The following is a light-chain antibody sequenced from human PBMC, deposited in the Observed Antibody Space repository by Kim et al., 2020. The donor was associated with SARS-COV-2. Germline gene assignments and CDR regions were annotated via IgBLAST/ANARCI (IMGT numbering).Light chain of an antibody. J-gene: IGLJ3*02. CDR1: RSNIGNNP. CDR3: ATWDSSLSVGV. CDR2: DND. Sequence: QSVLTQPPSVSAAPGHKVTISCSGSRSNIGNNPVSWYQQFPGTAPRLITYDNDKRPSGIPDRFSSSKSGTSATLGITGLRTGDEADYYCATWDSSLSVGVFGGGTKGTVL. V-gene: IGLV1-51*01.